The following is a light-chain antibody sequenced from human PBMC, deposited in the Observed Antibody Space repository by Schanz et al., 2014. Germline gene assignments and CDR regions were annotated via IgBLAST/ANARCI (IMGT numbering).Light chain of an antibody. V-gene: IGKV3-11*01. Sequence: EIVLTQSPATLSLSPGERATLSCRASQSVRSNLAWYQQKPGQAPRLLIYDASNRATGIPVRFSGSGSGTAFTLAISSLEPEDFAVYYCQQRSNWPLTFGGGTKVEIK. CDR1: QSVRSN. J-gene: IGKJ4*01. CDR2: DAS. CDR3: QQRSNWPLT.